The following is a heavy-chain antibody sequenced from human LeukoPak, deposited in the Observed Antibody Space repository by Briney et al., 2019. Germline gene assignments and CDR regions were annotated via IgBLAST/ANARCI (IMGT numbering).Heavy chain of an antibody. CDR2: IYYSGST. V-gene: IGHV4-59*01. D-gene: IGHD2-2*01. CDR1: GGSISSYY. CDR3: ARAGPCTSCYYYYYMDV. Sequence: PSETLSLTXTVSGGSISSYYWSWIRQPPGKGLEWIGYIYYSGSTNYNPSLKSRVTISVDTSKNQFSLKLSSVTAADTAVYYCARAGPCTSCYYYYYMDVWGKGTTVTVSS. J-gene: IGHJ6*03.